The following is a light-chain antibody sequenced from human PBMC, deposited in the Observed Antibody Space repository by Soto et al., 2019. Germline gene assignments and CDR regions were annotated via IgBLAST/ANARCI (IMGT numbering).Light chain of an antibody. CDR1: SSDIGGYNY. V-gene: IGLV2-8*01. CDR3: SSYAGSNNPYV. J-gene: IGLJ1*01. Sequence: QSALTQPPSASGSPGQSVTISCTGTSSDIGGYNYVSWYQQYPGKAPKLMIYEVSKRPSGVPDRFSGSKSGNTASLTVSGLQAEDDADYYCSSYAGSNNPYVFGTGTKLTVL. CDR2: EVS.